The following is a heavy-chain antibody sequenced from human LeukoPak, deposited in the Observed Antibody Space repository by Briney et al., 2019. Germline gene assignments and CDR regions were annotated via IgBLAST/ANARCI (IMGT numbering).Heavy chain of an antibody. CDR2: IRSKANSYAT. V-gene: IGHV3-73*01. CDR1: GFTFSGSA. D-gene: IGHD5-18*01. Sequence: GGSLRLSCAASGFTFSGSAMHWVRQASGKGLEWVGRIRSKANSYATAYAASVKGRFTISRDDSKNTAYLQMNSLKTEDTAVYYCARPRYSYGYHLDYWGQGTLVTVSS. CDR3: ARPRYSYGYHLDY. J-gene: IGHJ4*02.